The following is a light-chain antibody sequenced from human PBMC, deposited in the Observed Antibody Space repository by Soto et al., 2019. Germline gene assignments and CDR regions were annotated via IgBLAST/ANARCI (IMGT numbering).Light chain of an antibody. CDR2: DAS. CDR3: QHRSNWPPLT. CDR1: QSVSSY. J-gene: IGKJ4*01. Sequence: EIVLTQSPATLSLSPGERATLSCRASQSVSSYLAWYQQKAGRAPRLLIYDASNKATGIPDRFSGSGSGTDFTLTISSLESEDFADYYCQHRSNWPPLTFGGGTKVEIK. V-gene: IGKV3-11*01.